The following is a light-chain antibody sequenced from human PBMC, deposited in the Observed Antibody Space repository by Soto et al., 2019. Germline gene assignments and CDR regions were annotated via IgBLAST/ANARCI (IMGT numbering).Light chain of an antibody. CDR2: RDN. V-gene: IGLV1-47*01. CDR1: SSNIGSNY. Sequence: QLVLTQPPSASGTPGQRVTISCSGSSSNIGSNYVYWHQQLPGMAPRLLIYRDNQRPSGVPDLFSGSKSGASASLAISGLRSEDEADYYCSAWDDSLSGHVVFGGGTKLTVL. J-gene: IGLJ2*01. CDR3: SAWDDSLSGHVV.